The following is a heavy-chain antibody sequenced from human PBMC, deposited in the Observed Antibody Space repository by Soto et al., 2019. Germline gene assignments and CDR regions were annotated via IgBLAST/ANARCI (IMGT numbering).Heavy chain of an antibody. D-gene: IGHD4-17*01. Sequence: QAQLQESGPGLVKPSETLSLTCTVSGGSVSSDSDYWSWIRQPPGKGLEWIGNIYYSGTTTYNPSLKSRVTISVDTSNNQFSLKLSSVTAADTAVYYCAREESEADYGVPRAYYVWGQGPTVTVS. CDR3: AREESEADYGVPRAYYV. J-gene: IGHJ6*02. CDR1: GGSVSSDSDY. V-gene: IGHV4-61*01. CDR2: IYYSGTT.